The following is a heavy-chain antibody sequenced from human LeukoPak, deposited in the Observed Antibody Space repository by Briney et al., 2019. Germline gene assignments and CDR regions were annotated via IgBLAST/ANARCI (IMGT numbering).Heavy chain of an antibody. J-gene: IGHJ4*02. CDR3: ARSGTLTGYLY. V-gene: IGHV4-59*01. Sequence: PSETLSLTCTVSGGSLSSYYWTWIRQPPGKGLEWIGYIYYSGSTNYNPSLKSRVTVSVDTSKNQFSLNLNSVTAADTAVYYCARSGTLTGYLYWGQGALVTVSS. D-gene: IGHD3-9*01. CDR1: GGSLSSYY. CDR2: IYYSGST.